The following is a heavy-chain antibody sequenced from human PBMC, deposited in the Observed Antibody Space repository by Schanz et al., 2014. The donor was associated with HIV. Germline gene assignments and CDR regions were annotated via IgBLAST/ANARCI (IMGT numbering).Heavy chain of an antibody. Sequence: EVQLVESGGGLVQPGRSLRLSCAASGFTFDKYPMHWVRQAPGKGLEWVSGISWNKLNLAYAASVKGRFTISRDNGKRSLLLRMHALRVEATAVYYCAIQTSHYDFWYGSYTLPLSDWGPGTLVIVPS. CDR2: ISWNKLNL. D-gene: IGHD3-3*01. V-gene: IGHV3-9*01. J-gene: IGHJ4*02. CDR1: GFTFDKYP. CDR3: AIQTSHYDFWYGSYTLPLSD.